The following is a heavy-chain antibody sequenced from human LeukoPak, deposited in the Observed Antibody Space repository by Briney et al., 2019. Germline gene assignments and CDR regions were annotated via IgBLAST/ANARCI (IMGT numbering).Heavy chain of an antibody. CDR2: IYPGDSDT. CDR1: GYSFTTYW. CDR3: ARQLYYDSSGYCDY. J-gene: IGHJ4*02. D-gene: IGHD3-22*01. V-gene: IGHV5-51*01. Sequence: GESLKISCKDSGYSFTTYWIGWVRQMPGKGLEWMGIIYPGDSDTRYSPSFQGQVTISADKSICTAYLQWSSLKASDTAMYYCARQLYYDSSGYCDYWGQGTLVTVSS.